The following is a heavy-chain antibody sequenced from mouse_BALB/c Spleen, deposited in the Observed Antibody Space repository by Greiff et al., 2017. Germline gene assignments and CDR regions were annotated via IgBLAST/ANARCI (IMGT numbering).Heavy chain of an antibody. CDR1: GYAFTNYL. D-gene: IGHD2-4*01. V-gene: IGHV1-54*01. J-gene: IGHJ2*01. CDR3: ARDGGYDYGFDY. Sequence: QVQLQQSGAELVRPGTSVKVSCKASGYAFTNYLIEWVKQRPGQGLEWIGVINPGSGGTNYNEKFKGKATLTADKSSSTAYMQLSSLTSDDSAVYCCARDGGYDYGFDYWGQGTTLTVSS. CDR2: INPGSGGT.